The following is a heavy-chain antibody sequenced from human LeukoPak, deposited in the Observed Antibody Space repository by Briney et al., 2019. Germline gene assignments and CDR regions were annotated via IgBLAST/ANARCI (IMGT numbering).Heavy chain of an antibody. D-gene: IGHD6-19*01. CDR1: GFTFSSYW. Sequence: GGSLRLSCAASGFTFSSYWMHWVRQAPGKGLEWVALISYDGSDKYYADSVKGRFTISRDNSKNTLYLQMNSLRAEDTAAYYCARPSSGWYAVFDYWGQGTLVTVSS. CDR2: ISYDGSDK. J-gene: IGHJ4*02. V-gene: IGHV3-30-3*01. CDR3: ARPSSGWYAVFDY.